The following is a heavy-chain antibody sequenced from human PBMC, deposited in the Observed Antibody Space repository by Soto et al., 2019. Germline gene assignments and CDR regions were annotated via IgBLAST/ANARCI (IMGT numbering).Heavy chain of an antibody. Sequence: GSLRLSCAASGFMFSAYWMSWVRQAPGKGLEWVANIHGDGGKIYYVDSVKGRFTISRDNAKRSLYLQMNSLRAEDTAVYHCARDFYGGYTYGPGDYWGQGALVTVSS. V-gene: IGHV3-7*01. CDR2: IHGDGGKI. CDR3: ARDFYGGYTYGPGDY. D-gene: IGHD5-18*01. CDR1: GFMFSAYW. J-gene: IGHJ4*02.